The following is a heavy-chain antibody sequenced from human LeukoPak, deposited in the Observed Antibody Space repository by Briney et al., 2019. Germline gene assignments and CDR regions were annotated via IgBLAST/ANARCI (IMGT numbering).Heavy chain of an antibody. J-gene: IGHJ4*02. V-gene: IGHV4-34*01. CDR1: GGSFSGYY. D-gene: IGHD6-13*01. CDR3: ARGTTKLTAAAGTHFDY. Sequence: PSETLSLTCAVYGGSFSGYYWSWIRQPPGKGLEWLGEINHSGSTNYNPSLKSRVTISVDTSKNQFSLKLSSVTAADTAVYYCARGTTKLTAAAGTHFDYWGQGTLVTVSS. CDR2: INHSGST.